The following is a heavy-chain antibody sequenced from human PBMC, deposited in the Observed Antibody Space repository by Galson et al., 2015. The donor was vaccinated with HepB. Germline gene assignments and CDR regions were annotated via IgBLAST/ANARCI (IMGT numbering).Heavy chain of an antibody. D-gene: IGHD1-26*01. CDR2: IYYSGST. CDR1: GGSISSSSYY. V-gene: IGHV4-39*07. J-gene: IGHJ3*02. CDR3: ARNLIVGATNAFDI. Sequence: SETLSLTCTVSGGSISSSSYYWGWIRQPPGKGLEWIGSIYYSGSTYYNPSLKSRVTISVDTSKNQFSLKLSSVTAADTAVYYCARNLIVGATNAFDIWGQGTMVTVSS.